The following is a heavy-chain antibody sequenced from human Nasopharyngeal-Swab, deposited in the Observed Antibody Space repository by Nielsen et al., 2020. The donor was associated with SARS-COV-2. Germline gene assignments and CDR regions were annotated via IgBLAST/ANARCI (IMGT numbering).Heavy chain of an antibody. CDR2: ISSNGGST. J-gene: IGHJ3*02. D-gene: IGHD4-11*01. CDR1: GFTFSSYA. CDR3: ARTRRATVTKGAFDI. Sequence: GESLKISCAASGFTFSSYAMHWVRQAPGKGLEYVSAISSNGGSTYHANSVKGRFTISRDNSKNTLYLQMGRLRAEDMAVYYCARTRRATVTKGAFDIWGQGTMVTVSS. V-gene: IGHV3-64*01.